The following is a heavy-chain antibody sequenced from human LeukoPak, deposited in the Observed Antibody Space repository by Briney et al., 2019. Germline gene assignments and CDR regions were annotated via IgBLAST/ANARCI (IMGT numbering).Heavy chain of an antibody. J-gene: IGHJ4*02. V-gene: IGHV3-74*01. CDR1: GFSFSVYW. D-gene: IGHD2-15*01. Sequence: GGSLRLSCAASGFSFSVYWMHWVRQAPGKGPVWVSRIKTDGSITDYADFVKGRFTISRDSSKNTLYLQMNSLRAGDAAVYYCAKAPVTTCSGAYCYPFDYWSQGTLVTVSS. CDR2: IKTDGSIT. CDR3: AKAPVTTCSGAYCYPFDY.